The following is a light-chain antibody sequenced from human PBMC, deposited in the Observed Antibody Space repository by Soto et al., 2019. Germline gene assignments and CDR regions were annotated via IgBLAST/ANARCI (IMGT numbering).Light chain of an antibody. Sequence: EIVLTQSPATLSLSPGERATLSCRASPSVTNFLAWYQQKPGQAPRLLIYGAFNRATGIPARFSGSGSGTDFTLNISSLEPEDSAVYYCQQRNVWPPVTFGQGTRLEIK. V-gene: IGKV3-11*01. CDR2: GAF. CDR3: QQRNVWPPVT. J-gene: IGKJ5*01. CDR1: PSVTNF.